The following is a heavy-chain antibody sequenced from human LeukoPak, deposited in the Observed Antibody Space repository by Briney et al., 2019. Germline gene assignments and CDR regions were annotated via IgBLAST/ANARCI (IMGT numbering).Heavy chain of an antibody. Sequence: HPGGSLRLSCAASGFTFSRYWMTWVRHTPGKGLEWVAVIWYDGSYKYYADSVKGRFTISRDNSKNTLYLQMNSLRAEDTAVYFCARDGLLFWGQGTLVTVSS. CDR3: ARDGLLF. J-gene: IGHJ3*01. CDR2: IWYDGSYK. V-gene: IGHV3-33*08. D-gene: IGHD3-16*01. CDR1: GFTFSRYW.